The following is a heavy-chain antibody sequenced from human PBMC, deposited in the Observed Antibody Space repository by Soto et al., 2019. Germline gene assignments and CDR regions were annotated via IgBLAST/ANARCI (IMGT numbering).Heavy chain of an antibody. D-gene: IGHD4-17*01. V-gene: IGHV1-18*01. CDR2: ISAYNSNT. Sequence: ASLKVSCKTSGYSFTIYHISWVRQAPGQGLEWMGWISAYNSNTNYAQKFQGRVTMTTDTLTSTAYMELRSLRSDDTAVYYCARDFTHGEYTWFDPWGQENLLTISS. J-gene: IGHJ5*02. CDR1: GYSFTIYH. CDR3: ARDFTHGEYTWFDP.